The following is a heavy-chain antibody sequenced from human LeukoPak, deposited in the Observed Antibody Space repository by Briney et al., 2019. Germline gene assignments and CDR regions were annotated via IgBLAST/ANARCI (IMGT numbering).Heavy chain of an antibody. J-gene: IGHJ6*02. V-gene: IGHV4-59*08. D-gene: IGHD3-22*01. CDR1: GGSISSYY. CDR2: IYYSGST. Sequence: SETLSLTCTVSGGSISSYYWSWIRQPPGKGLEWIGYIYYSGSTNYNPSLKSRVTTSVDTSKNQFSLKLSSVTAADTAVYYCARLKLIVVVPHYYYYGMDVWGQGTTVTVSS. CDR3: ARLKLIVVVPHYYYYGMDV.